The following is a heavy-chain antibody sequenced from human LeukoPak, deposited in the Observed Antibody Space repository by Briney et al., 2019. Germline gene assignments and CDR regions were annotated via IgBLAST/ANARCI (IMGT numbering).Heavy chain of an antibody. V-gene: IGHV3-30*04. Sequence: GGSLRLSCVASGFSFSRYDMHWVRQAPGKGLEWVAVISDDGRIKIYGDSVKGRLTISRDNSKNTLYLQMNSLRGEDTAVYYCARVLRYCSGGNCYSGGLGYMDVWGKGTTVTISS. D-gene: IGHD2-15*01. J-gene: IGHJ6*03. CDR2: ISDDGRIK. CDR1: GFSFSRYD. CDR3: ARVLRYCSGGNCYSGGLGYMDV.